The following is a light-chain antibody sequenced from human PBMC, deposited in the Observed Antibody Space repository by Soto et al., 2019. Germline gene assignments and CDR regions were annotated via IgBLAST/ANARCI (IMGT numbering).Light chain of an antibody. CDR1: QGIRND. J-gene: IGKJ2*01. CDR2: GAS. Sequence: DIQMTQSPSSLSASVGDRVTIACRASQGIRNDLGWFQQRPGTAPKRLIYGASTLPSGVPSRFSGSGSGSEFNPTISSLQPEYCANDYCLQHHSYPSTFGQGTKVESK. CDR3: LQHHSYPST. V-gene: IGKV1-17*01.